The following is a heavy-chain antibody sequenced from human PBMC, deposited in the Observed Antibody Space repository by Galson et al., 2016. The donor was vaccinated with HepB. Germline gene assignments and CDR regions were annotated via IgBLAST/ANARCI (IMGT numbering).Heavy chain of an antibody. J-gene: IGHJ3*02. CDR2: IYYSGST. Sequence: TLSLTCTVSGGSISSSGNYWSWIRQHPGKGLEWIGYIYYSGSTYSNPSLKGRVSISLDTSKNQFSLKLTSVTAADTAGYYCARGDYDSSAAFDIWGQGTMVIVSS. CDR1: GGSISSSGNY. CDR3: ARGDYDSSAAFDI. D-gene: IGHD3-22*01. V-gene: IGHV4-31*03.